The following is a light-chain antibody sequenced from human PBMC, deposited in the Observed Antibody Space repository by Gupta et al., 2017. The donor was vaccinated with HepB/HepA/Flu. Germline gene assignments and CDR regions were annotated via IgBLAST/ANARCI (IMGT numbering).Light chain of an antibody. J-gene: IGLJ2*01. CDR3: QAGDSSTAV. CDR1: KLGDKD. CDR2: KDS. V-gene: IGLV3-1*01. Sequence: SYVLTPPPSVSVPPGHPASINCSGDKLGDKDACWDQQNPAQYLVLVIYKDSKGTAGSPVRFSGSNSATTATLTISGRQARDEDDYYCQAGDSSTAVFGGGTKLTVL.